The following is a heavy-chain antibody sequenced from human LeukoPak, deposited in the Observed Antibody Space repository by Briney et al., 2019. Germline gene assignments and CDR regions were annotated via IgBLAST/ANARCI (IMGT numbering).Heavy chain of an antibody. J-gene: IGHJ4*02. Sequence: PSETLSLTCTVSGGSISSGSYYWGWIRQPPGKGLEWIGSIYYSGSTYYNPSLKSRVTISVDTSKNQFSLKLSSVTAADSAVYYCASRYYSGGSCYSTIGYWGQGTLVTVSS. CDR1: GGSISSGSYY. D-gene: IGHD2-15*01. CDR3: ASRYYSGGSCYSTIGY. V-gene: IGHV4-39*01. CDR2: IYYSGST.